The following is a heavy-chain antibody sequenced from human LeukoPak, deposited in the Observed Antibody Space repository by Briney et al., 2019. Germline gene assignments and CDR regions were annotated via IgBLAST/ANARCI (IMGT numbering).Heavy chain of an antibody. CDR1: GFTFDDYG. J-gene: IGHJ4*02. V-gene: IGHV3-20*04. CDR2: INWNGGST. D-gene: IGHD1/OR15-1a*01. Sequence: GGSLRLSCAASGFTFDDYGMSWVRQAPGKGLEWVSGINWNGGSTGYADSVKGRFTISRDNAKNSLYLQMNSLRAEDMALYYCAKDQTGTTGLFEYWGQGTLVTVSS. CDR3: AKDQTGTTGLFEY.